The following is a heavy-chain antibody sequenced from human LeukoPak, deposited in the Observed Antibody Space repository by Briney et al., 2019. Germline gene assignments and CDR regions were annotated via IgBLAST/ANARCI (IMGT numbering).Heavy chain of an antibody. V-gene: IGHV1-2*02. CDR2: INPNIGGT. CDR1: GYTFTGYY. Sequence: ASVKVSCKASGYTFTGYYMHWVRQAPGQGLEWMGWINPNIGGTNYAQKFQGRVTMTRDTSIGTAYMELSRLRSDDTAVYYCARGHYDILTGYYSDYWGQGTLVTVSS. J-gene: IGHJ4*02. CDR3: ARGHYDILTGYYSDY. D-gene: IGHD3-9*01.